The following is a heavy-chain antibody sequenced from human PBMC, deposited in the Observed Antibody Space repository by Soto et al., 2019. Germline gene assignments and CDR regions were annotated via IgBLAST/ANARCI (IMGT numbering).Heavy chain of an antibody. CDR2: ISGSGDRT. J-gene: IGHJ4*02. V-gene: IGHV3-23*01. Sequence: EVQLLESGGGLVQPGGSLRLSCAASGFTFSNHAMIWFRQAPGKGLEWVSAISGSGDRTHYADSVGGRFTIFRDNSKNTLYLQLRILRAEDTAIYYCAKHLGLTVPGTRGFDYWGQGAVVTVSS. CDR3: AKHLGLTVPGTRGFDY. D-gene: IGHD6-19*01. CDR1: GFTFSNHA.